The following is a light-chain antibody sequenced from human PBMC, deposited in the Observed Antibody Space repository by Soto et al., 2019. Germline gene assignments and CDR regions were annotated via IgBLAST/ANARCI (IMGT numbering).Light chain of an antibody. J-gene: IGKJ2*02. CDR3: QHYNNWPRT. V-gene: IGKV3-15*01. CDR2: GAS. Sequence: EIVMTQSPATLSVSPGERATLSCRASQSVSSNLAWYQQKPGQAPRLLIYGASTRATGIPARFSGSGSGTEFTLTISSLQSEDFAVYYCQHYNNWPRTFGQGPSWRSN. CDR1: QSVSSN.